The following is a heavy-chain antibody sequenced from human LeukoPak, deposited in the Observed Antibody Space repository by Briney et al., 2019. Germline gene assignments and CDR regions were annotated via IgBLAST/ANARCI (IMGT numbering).Heavy chain of an antibody. CDR1: GFTFSSFS. CDR2: ISSSSTYI. J-gene: IGHJ4*02. D-gene: IGHD1-14*01. CDR3: ARATTPGDY. Sequence: GGSLRLSCAASGFTFSSFSMNWVRQAPGKGLEWVSSISSSSTYIYYADSVKGRFPISRDNAKNSLYLQMNSLRAEDTAVYYCARATTPGDYWGQGTLVTVSS. V-gene: IGHV3-21*01.